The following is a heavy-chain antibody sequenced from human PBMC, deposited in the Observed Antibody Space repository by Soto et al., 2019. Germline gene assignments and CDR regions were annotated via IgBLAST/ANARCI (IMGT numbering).Heavy chain of an antibody. CDR1: GYTFTSYA. CDR3: VRDKLDTAMVTSWFDP. V-gene: IGHV1-3*01. J-gene: IGHJ5*02. D-gene: IGHD5-18*01. Sequence: ASVKVSCKASGYTFTSYAMHWVRQAPGQRLEWMGWINAGNGNTKYSQKFQGRVTITRDTSASTAYMELSSLRSEDTAVYYCVRDKLDTAMVTSWFDPWGQGTLVTVSS. CDR2: INAGNGNT.